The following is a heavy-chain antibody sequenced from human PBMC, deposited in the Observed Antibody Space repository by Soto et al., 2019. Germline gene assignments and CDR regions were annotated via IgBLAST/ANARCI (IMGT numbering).Heavy chain of an antibody. CDR2: ISYDGSNK. V-gene: IGHV3-30*18. CDR1: GFTFSSYG. CDR3: AKDQQVGATLLDY. Sequence: GGSLRLSCAASGFTFSSYGMHWVRQAPGKGLEWVAVISYDGSNKYYADSVKGRFTISRDNSKNTLYLQMNSLRAEDTAVYYCAKDQQVGATLLDYWGQGTLVTVSS. J-gene: IGHJ4*02. D-gene: IGHD1-26*01.